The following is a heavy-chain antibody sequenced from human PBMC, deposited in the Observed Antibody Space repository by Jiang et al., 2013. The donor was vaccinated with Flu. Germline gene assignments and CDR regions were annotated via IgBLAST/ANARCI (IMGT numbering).Heavy chain of an antibody. CDR3: ARDPIGTYYDFWSGYFGYFDY. V-gene: IGHV3-30*04. Sequence: QLLESGGGVVQPGRSLRLSCAASGFSFSNYAFHWVRQAPGKGLEWVAVVSDDGSNKYYADSVKGRFTISRDNSNNKLYLQMNGLRAEDTAVYHCARDPIGTYYDFWSGYFGYFDYWGQGTLVTVSS. CDR1: GFSFSNYA. CDR2: VSDDGSNK. D-gene: IGHD3-3*01. J-gene: IGHJ4*02.